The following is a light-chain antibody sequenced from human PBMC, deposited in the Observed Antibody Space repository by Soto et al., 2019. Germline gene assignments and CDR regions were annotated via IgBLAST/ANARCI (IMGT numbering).Light chain of an antibody. CDR3: LLSDSGARV. CDR1: TGAVTSGHY. Sequence: QAVVTQEPSLTVSPGGTVTLTCGSNTGAVTSGHYPCWLQQKPGQAPRTLIFDTSNKHSWTPARFSGSLLGGKAALTLSGAQPEDEAEYYCLLSDSGARVFGTGTKVTVL. CDR2: DTS. V-gene: IGLV7-46*01. J-gene: IGLJ1*01.